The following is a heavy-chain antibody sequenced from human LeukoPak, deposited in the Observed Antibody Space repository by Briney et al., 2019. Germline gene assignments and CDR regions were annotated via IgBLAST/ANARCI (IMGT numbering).Heavy chain of an antibody. CDR3: ARRARRAHCTNGVCPYYYYYYMDV. J-gene: IGHJ6*03. Sequence: GGSLRLSCAASGFTFSSYEMNWVRQAPGKGLEWVSYISSSSSTIYYADSVKGRFTISRDNAKNSLYLQMNSLRAEDTAVYYCARRARRAHCTNGVCPYYYYYYMDVWGKGTTVTVSS. D-gene: IGHD2-8*01. CDR2: ISSSSSTI. V-gene: IGHV3-48*01. CDR1: GFTFSSYE.